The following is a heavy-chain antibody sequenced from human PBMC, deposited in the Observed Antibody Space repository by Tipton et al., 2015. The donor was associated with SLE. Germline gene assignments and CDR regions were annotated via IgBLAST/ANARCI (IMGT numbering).Heavy chain of an antibody. D-gene: IGHD3-22*01. CDR2: IYYSGST. CDR3: ARTYYYDSSGYYYSYYYYYMDV. CDR1: GGSISSSSYY. V-gene: IGHV4-39*01. J-gene: IGHJ6*03. Sequence: TLSLTCTVSGGSISSSSYYWGWIRQPPGKGLEWIGSIYYSGSTYYNPSLKSRVTISVDTSKNQFSLKLSSVTAADTAVYYCARTYYYDSSGYYYSYYYYYMDVWGKGTTVTVSS.